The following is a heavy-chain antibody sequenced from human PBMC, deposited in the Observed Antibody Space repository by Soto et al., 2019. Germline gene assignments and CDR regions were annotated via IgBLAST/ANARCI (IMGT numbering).Heavy chain of an antibody. Sequence: GGSLRLSCAASGFTFSSYAMSWVRQAPGKGLEWVSAISGSGGSTYYADSVKGRFTISRDNSKNTLYLQMNSLRAEDTAVFYCAKIPYSSGIYGSWFDPWGQGTLVTVSS. CDR3: AKIPYSSGIYGSWFDP. J-gene: IGHJ5*02. CDR2: ISGSGGST. V-gene: IGHV3-23*01. CDR1: GFTFSSYA. D-gene: IGHD6-19*01.